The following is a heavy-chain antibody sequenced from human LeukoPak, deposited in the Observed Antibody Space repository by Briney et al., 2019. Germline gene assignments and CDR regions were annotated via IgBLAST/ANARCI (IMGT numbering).Heavy chain of an antibody. J-gene: IGHJ4*02. CDR1: GFTFKSYS. D-gene: IGHD1-26*01. Sequence: QPGGSLRLSCAASGFTFKSYSINWVRQAPGKGLEWVSYIDPSSTTIHYADSVKGRFTISRDNAKNSLYLQMNSLRAEDTAVYFCSRDSGTYAVGLKYFDCWGQGTLVTVSS. CDR2: IDPSSTTI. CDR3: SRDSGTYAVGLKYFDC. V-gene: IGHV3-48*01.